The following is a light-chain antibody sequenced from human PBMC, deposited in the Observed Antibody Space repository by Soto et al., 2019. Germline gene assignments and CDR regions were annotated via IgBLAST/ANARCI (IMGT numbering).Light chain of an antibody. V-gene: IGLV1-44*01. J-gene: IGLJ3*02. CDR1: NSNVGNNT. Sequence: QSVLTQPPSASGTPGQRVTISCSGSNSNVGNNTVNWYQQFPGTSPRLLIEANNQRASGVPDRSSGSKSANSASLAISGLKSEDEADYYCAAWDDGLNGWLFGGGTKVTVL. CDR3: AAWDDGLNGWL. CDR2: ANN.